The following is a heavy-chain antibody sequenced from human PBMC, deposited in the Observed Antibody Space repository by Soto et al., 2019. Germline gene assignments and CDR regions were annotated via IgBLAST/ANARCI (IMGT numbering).Heavy chain of an antibody. CDR1: GFTFSSYS. Sequence: EVQLVESGGGLVKPGGSLRLSCAASGFTFSSYSMNWVRQALGKGLEWVSSISSSSSYIYYADSVKGRFTISRDNAKNSLYLQMNSLRAEDTAVYYCARDLRDGYNSGSLDYWGQGTLVTVS. J-gene: IGHJ4*02. CDR2: ISSSSSYI. D-gene: IGHD3-10*01. V-gene: IGHV3-21*01. CDR3: ARDLRDGYNSGSLDY.